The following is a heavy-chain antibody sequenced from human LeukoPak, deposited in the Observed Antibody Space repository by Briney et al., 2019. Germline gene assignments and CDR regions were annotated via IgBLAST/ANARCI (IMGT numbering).Heavy chain of an antibody. V-gene: IGHV3-23*01. Sequence: GESLRLSCTVSGFTSFSGHWMNWVRQAPGKGLEWVSAISGSGGSTYYADSVKGRFTISRDNSKNTLYLQMNSLRAEDTAVYYCAPGGADSSGYYGGYWGQGTLVTVSS. J-gene: IGHJ4*02. CDR3: APGGADSSGYYGGY. D-gene: IGHD3-22*01. CDR2: ISGSGGST. CDR1: GFTSFSGHW.